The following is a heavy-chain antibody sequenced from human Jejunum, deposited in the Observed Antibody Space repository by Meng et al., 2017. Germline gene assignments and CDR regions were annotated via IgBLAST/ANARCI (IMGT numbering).Heavy chain of an antibody. J-gene: IGHJ4*02. CDR1: GFTLSSYS. V-gene: IGHV3-7*04. Sequence: GGSLRLSCAVSGFTLSSYSINWVRQAPGKGLEWVANIKQDGSEKHYVESVKGRFTISRDKAKDSLYLQMNGLIAEDTAVHYCARGGQWYTLVTWWGQGTLVTVSS. CDR3: ARGGQWYTLVTW. CDR2: IKQDGSEK. D-gene: IGHD4-23*01.